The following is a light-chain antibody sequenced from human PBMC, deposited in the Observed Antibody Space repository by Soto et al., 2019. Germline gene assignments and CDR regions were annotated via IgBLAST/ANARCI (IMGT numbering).Light chain of an antibody. J-gene: IGKJ4*01. CDR3: QQYENCLALT. CDR1: QTVSSN. Sequence: EIVMTQSPATLSVSPGERATLSCRASQTVSSNLALYQQKPGQSPRLLIYGASTRATGIPARFSGSGSGTDFTLTISSLQSEDSALYSCQQYENCLALTVGGGTKVEIK. CDR2: GAS. V-gene: IGKV3-15*01.